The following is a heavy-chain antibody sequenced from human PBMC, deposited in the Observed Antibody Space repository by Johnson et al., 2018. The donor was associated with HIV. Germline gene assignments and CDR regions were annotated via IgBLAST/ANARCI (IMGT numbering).Heavy chain of an antibody. CDR2: ISYAGSDK. Sequence: QVQLVESGGGVVQPGRSLRLSCAASGFTFTSYTMHWVRQAPGKGLEWVAVISYAGSDKYYSDSVKGRFTISRDNSKNTLYLQMNSLRAEDTAVYYCAKSGFSGSYQGAYDIWGQGTMVTVSS. D-gene: IGHD1-26*01. CDR3: AKSGFSGSYQGAYDI. V-gene: IGHV3-30*18. CDR1: GFTFTSYT. J-gene: IGHJ3*02.